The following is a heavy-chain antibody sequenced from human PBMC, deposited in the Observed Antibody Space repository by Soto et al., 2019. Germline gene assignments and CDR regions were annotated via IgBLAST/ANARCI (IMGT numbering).Heavy chain of an antibody. J-gene: IGHJ5*02. CDR1: GYSFTSYW. CDR2: IYPGDSDT. CDR3: ARGYCATTICDPWFDP. V-gene: IGHV5-51*01. Sequence: GESLKISCTGVGYSFTSYWIGWVRQMPGKGLEWMGIIYPGDSDTRYSPSFQGQVTISADKSITTAYLQWSSLKASDTAMYYCARGYCATTICDPWFDPWGQGTLVTVSS. D-gene: IGHD2-2*01.